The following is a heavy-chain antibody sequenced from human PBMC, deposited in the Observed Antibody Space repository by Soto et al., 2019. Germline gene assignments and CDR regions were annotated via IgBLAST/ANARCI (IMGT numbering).Heavy chain of an antibody. Sequence: GESLKISCAASGFTFSSYGMHWVRQAPGKGLEWVAVISYDGSNKYYADSVKGRFTISRDNSKNTLYLQMNSLRAEDTAVYYCAPLAAGDYDYWGQGTLVTVSS. D-gene: IGHD6-13*01. CDR3: APLAAGDYDY. J-gene: IGHJ4*02. CDR1: GFTFSSYG. V-gene: IGHV3-30*03. CDR2: ISYDGSNK.